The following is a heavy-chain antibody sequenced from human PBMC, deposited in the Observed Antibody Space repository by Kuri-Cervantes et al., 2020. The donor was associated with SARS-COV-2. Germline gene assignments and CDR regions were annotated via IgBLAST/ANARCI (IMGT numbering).Heavy chain of an antibody. V-gene: IGHV1-18*04. Sequence: ASVKVSCKASGYTFTSYGISWVRQAPGQGLEWMGWISAYNGNTNYAQKLQGRVTMTTDTSTNTAYMELRSLRSDDTAVYYCARDRLLWFGEPFDYWGQGTLVTVSS. CDR2: ISAYNGNT. J-gene: IGHJ4*02. CDR1: GYTFTSYG. D-gene: IGHD3-10*01. CDR3: ARDRLLWFGEPFDY.